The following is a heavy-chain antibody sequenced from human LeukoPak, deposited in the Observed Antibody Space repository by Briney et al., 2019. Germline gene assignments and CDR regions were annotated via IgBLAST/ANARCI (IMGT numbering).Heavy chain of an antibody. D-gene: IGHD1-26*01. CDR2: MYDSGSA. V-gene: IGHV4-59*01. J-gene: IGHJ4*02. Sequence: PSETLSLTCIVSGGSISSYYWSWIRQPPGKGLELIGYMYDSGSANYSPSLKSRVTISVDTSKNQFSLRLSSVTAADTAVYYCARHGGSYTFDFWGQGVLVTVSS. CDR1: GGSISSYY. CDR3: ARHGGSYTFDF.